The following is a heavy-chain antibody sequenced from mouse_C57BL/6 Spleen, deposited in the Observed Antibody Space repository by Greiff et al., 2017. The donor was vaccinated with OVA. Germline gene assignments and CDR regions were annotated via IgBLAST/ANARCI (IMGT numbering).Heavy chain of an antibody. J-gene: IGHJ4*01. CDR2: INPNNGGT. V-gene: IGHV1-53*01. CDR3: ARYALDY. CDR1: GYTFTGYW. Sequence: QVQLQQPGTELVKPGASVKLSCKASGYTFTGYWMHWVKQRPGHGLEWIGNINPNNGGTNYNEKFKGKATLTVDTSSSTAYMKLSSLTSEDSAVYCCARYALDYWGQGTSVTVSS.